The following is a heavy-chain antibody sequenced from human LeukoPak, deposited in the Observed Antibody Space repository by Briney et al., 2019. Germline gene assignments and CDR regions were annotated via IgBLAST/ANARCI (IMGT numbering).Heavy chain of an antibody. J-gene: IGHJ5*02. CDR1: GFTFSSYG. D-gene: IGHD1-20*01. CDR2: ISYDGSNK. V-gene: IGHV3-30*18. CDR3: AKDLGITGTFDP. Sequence: PGGSLGLSCAASGFTFSSYGMHWVRQAPGKGLEWVAVISYDGSNKYYADSVKGRFTISRDNSKNTLYLQMNSLRAEDTAVYYCAKDLGITGTFDPWGQGTLVTVSS.